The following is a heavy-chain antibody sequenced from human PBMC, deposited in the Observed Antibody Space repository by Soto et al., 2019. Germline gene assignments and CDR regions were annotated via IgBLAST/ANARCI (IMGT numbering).Heavy chain of an antibody. D-gene: IGHD6-13*01. J-gene: IGHJ4*02. CDR3: TRMMDSSRNTEAY. V-gene: IGHV3-73*01. Sequence: EVQLVESGGGLVQPGGSLKLSCAASGFTFSGSAMHWVRQASGKGLEWVGRIRSKANSYATAYAASVKGRFTISRDDSKNTAYLQMNSLKTEDTAVYYCTRMMDSSRNTEAYWGQGTLVTVSS. CDR2: IRSKANSYAT. CDR1: GFTFSGSA.